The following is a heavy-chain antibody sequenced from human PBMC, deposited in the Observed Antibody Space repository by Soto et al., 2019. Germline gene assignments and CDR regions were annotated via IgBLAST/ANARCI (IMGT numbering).Heavy chain of an antibody. Sequence: SEPLSLTCVVSGGSLSSYYWSWIRQPPGKGLEWIGYIYYSGSTNYNPSLKSRVTISVDTSKNQFFLKLSSVTAADTAVYYCARTWASTNDKWSRETLVTVSS. CDR2: IYYSGST. D-gene: IGHD3-16*01. J-gene: IGHJ4*02. V-gene: IGHV4-59*01. CDR3: ARTWASTNDK. CDR1: GGSLSSYY.